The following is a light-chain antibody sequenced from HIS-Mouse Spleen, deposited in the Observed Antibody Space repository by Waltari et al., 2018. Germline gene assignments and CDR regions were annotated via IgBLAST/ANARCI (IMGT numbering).Light chain of an antibody. V-gene: IGLV2-14*03. CDR2: DVS. CDR3: SSYTSSSTEV. CDR1: SSDVGGSHS. J-gene: IGLJ2*01. Sequence: QSALTQPASVSGSPGQSIPISCPGTSSDVGGSHSVPWYQQHPGKAPKPMIYDVSNRPSGVSNRFSGSKSGNTASLTISGLQAEDEADYYCSSYTSSSTEVFGGGTKLTVL.